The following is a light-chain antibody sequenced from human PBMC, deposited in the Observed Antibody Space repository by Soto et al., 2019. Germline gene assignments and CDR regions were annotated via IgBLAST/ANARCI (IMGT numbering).Light chain of an antibody. J-gene: IGLJ1*01. CDR2: DVS. CDR1: SSDVGDYNY. Sequence: QSALTQPASVSGSPGQSITISCTGTSSDVGDYNYVSWYQQHPGKAPKLMIYDVSNRPSGVSNRFSGSKSGNTASLTISGLQAEDEADYYCSSYTSSSTGVFGTGTKLIVL. V-gene: IGLV2-14*03. CDR3: SSYTSSSTGV.